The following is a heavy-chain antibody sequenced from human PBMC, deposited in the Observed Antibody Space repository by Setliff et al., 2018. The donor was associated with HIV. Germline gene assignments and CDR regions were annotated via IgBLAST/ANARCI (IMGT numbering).Heavy chain of an antibody. Sequence: SETLSLTCTVSGGSISSSSYYWGWVRQPPGKGLEWIGSMYYSGSTYYTPSLKSRITISLDTSKNQFSLRMRSVPAADTAVYYCARVFVDTAVLRVLEYYFDSWGRGTLVTVSS. CDR2: MYYSGST. CDR3: ARVFVDTAVLRVLEYYFDS. V-gene: IGHV4-39*07. CDR1: GGSISSSSYY. D-gene: IGHD5-18*01. J-gene: IGHJ4*02.